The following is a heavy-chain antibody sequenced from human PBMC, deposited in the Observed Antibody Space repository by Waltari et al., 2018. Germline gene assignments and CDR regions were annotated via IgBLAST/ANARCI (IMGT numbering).Heavy chain of an antibody. J-gene: IGHJ4*01. CDR3: ARLGGSYFDY. Sequence: QLQLQESGPGLVKPSETLSLTCTVSGGSISSSSYYWGWIRQPPGKGLEWIGSIYYSGSTDYHPSLKSRVTISVDTSKNQFSPKLSSVTAADTAVYYCARLGGSYFDYWGHGTLVTVSS. D-gene: IGHD1-26*01. CDR1: GGSISSSSYY. CDR2: IYYSGST. V-gene: IGHV4-39*01.